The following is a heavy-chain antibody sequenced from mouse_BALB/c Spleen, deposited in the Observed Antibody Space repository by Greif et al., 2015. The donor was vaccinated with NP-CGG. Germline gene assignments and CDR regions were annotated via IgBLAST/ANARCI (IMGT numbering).Heavy chain of an antibody. CDR2: INPSNGGA. D-gene: IGHD1-2*01. V-gene: IGHV1S81*02. Sequence: VQLVESGAELVKPGASVKLSCKASGYTFISYYMYWVKQRPGQGLEWIGEINPSNGGASLNEKFKSKATLTVDKSSSTAYMQLSSLTSEDSAVYFCTRGRRRDFDFWGQGTTLTVSS. CDR3: TRGRRRDFDF. CDR1: GYTFISYY. J-gene: IGHJ2*01.